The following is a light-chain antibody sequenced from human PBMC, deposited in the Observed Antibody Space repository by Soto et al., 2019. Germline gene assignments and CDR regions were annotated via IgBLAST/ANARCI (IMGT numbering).Light chain of an antibody. CDR1: QSVSSNY. Sequence: EIVLTRSPGTLSLSPGERATLSCRASQSVSSNYLAWYQQKPGQAPRLLIYDASSRATGIPDRFSGSGSGTDFTLTISRLEPEDLAVYYCQQYGTSPQTFGQGTRLEI. V-gene: IGKV3-20*01. CDR2: DAS. J-gene: IGKJ5*01. CDR3: QQYGTSPQT.